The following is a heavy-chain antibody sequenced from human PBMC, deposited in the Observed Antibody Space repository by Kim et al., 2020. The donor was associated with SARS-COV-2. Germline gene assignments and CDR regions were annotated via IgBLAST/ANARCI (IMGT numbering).Heavy chain of an antibody. Sequence: SETLSLTCTVSGGSISSYYWSWIRQSPGKGLEWIGYIYYSGSTNYNPSLKSRVTISVDTSKNQFSLKLSSVTAADTAVYYCARRLVGATPAGGYYYYYMDVWGKGTTVTVSS. CDR2: IYYSGST. D-gene: IGHD1-26*01. J-gene: IGHJ6*03. CDR3: ARRLVGATPAGGYYYYYMDV. V-gene: IGHV4-59*08. CDR1: GGSISSYY.